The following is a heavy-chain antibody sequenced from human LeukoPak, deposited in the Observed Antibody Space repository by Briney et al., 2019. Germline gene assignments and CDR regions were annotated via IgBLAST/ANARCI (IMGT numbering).Heavy chain of an antibody. CDR2: IYTSGST. V-gene: IGHV4-61*02. D-gene: IGHD6-19*01. Sequence: ASQTLSLTCTVSGGSISSGSYYWSWIRQPAGKGLEWIGRIYTSGSTNYNPSLKSRVTMSVDTPKNQFSLKLSSVTAADTAVYYCARDRRGWYEGDYYYGMDVWSQGTTVTVSS. CDR1: GGSISSGSYY. CDR3: ARDRRGWYEGDYYYGMDV. J-gene: IGHJ6*02.